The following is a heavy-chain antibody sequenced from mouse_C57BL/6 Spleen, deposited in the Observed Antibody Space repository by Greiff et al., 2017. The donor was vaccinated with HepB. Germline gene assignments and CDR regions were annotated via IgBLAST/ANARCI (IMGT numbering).Heavy chain of an antibody. CDR2: IYPGDGDT. D-gene: IGHD1-2*01. V-gene: IGHV1-82*01. CDR1: GYAFSSSW. J-gene: IGHJ4*01. Sequence: QVQLKESGPELVKPGASVKISCKASGYAFSSSWMNWVKQRPGKGLEWIGRIYPGDGDTNYNGKFKGKATLTADKSSSTAYMQLSSLTSEDSAVYFCARLRHAMDYWGQGTSVTVSS. CDR3: ARLRHAMDY.